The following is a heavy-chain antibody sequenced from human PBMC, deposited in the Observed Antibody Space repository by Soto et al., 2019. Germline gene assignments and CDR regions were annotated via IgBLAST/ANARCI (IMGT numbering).Heavy chain of an antibody. V-gene: IGHV1-8*01. D-gene: IGHD5-18*01. CDR3: HTAMVRGYYYYGMDV. J-gene: IGHJ6*02. CDR2: MNPNSGNT. Sequence: SVKVSCKASGYTFTSYDINWVRQATGQGLEWMGWMNPNSGNTGYAQKFQGRVTMTRNTSISTAYMELSSLRSEDTAVYYCHTAMVRGYYYYGMDVWGQGTTVTVSS. CDR1: GYTFTSYD.